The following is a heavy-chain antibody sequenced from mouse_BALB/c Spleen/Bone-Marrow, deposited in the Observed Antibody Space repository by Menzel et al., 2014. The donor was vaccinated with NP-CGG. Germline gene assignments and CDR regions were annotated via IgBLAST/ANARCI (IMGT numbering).Heavy chain of an antibody. V-gene: IGHV5-4*02. CDR1: GFTFSDYY. D-gene: IGHD1-1*01. CDR2: ISDGGSYT. Sequence: EVQLVESGGGLVKPGGSLKLSRAAPGFTFSDYYMYWVRQTPEKRLEWVATISDGGSYTYYPDSMKGRFTVSRDNAKNNLYLQMSSLKSEDTAMYYCARYGSSPYAMDYWGQGTSVTVSS. CDR3: ARYGSSPYAMDY. J-gene: IGHJ4*01.